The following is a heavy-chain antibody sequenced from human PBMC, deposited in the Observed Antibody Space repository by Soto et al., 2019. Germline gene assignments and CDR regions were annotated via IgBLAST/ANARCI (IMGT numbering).Heavy chain of an antibody. V-gene: IGHV4-31*03. D-gene: IGHD2-21*01. Sequence: SETLSLTCSVSGDSISSGDYYWSWIRQHPGKGLEWIGYIYYTGSTYYDPSLKSRVTMSVDTSKNQFSLQLSPATAADTAVFYCARAVMATRGPYFDNWGQGTLVTVS. CDR3: ARAVMATRGPYFDN. J-gene: IGHJ4*02. CDR2: IYYTGST. CDR1: GDSISSGDYY.